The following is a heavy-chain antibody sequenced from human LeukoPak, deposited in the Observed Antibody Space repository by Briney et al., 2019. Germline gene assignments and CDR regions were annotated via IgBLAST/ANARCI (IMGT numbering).Heavy chain of an antibody. CDR1: GFTFSSDW. V-gene: IGHV3-7*01. J-gene: IGHJ3*02. CDR2: IKQDGSEK. CDR3: ARDVVGSGSYYSDAFDI. Sequence: GGSLRLSCAASGFTFSSDWMSWVRQAPGKGLEWVANIKQDGSEKYYVDSVKGRFTISRDNAKNSLYLQMNSLRAEDTAVYYCARDVVGSGSYYSDAFDIWGQGTMVTVSS. D-gene: IGHD3-10*01.